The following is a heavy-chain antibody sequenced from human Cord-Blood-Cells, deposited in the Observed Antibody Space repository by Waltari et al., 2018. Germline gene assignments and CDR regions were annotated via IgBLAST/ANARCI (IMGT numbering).Heavy chain of an antibody. Sequence: QVQLVESGGGVVQPGRSLRLSCAAPGFTFSSYAMHWVRQAPGKGLEWVAVISYDGSNKYYADSVKGRFTISRDNSKNTLYLQMNSLRAEDTAVYYCARDRSLYGSGMGGDYWGQGTLVTVSS. D-gene: IGHD3-10*01. J-gene: IGHJ4*02. CDR3: ARDRSLYGSGMGGDY. CDR1: GFTFSSYA. CDR2: ISYDGSNK. V-gene: IGHV3-30-3*01.